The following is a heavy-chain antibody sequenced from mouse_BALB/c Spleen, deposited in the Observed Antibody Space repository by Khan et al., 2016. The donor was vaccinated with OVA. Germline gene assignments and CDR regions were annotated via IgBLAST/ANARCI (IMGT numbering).Heavy chain of an antibody. V-gene: IGHV1S81*02. CDR2: INPTNGGS. J-gene: IGHJ3*01. CDR3: ARSGYGNPFAY. Sequence: QVQLQQPGAELVKPGASVKISCKASGYTFTSYYIYWVKQRPGQGLEWIGGINPTNGGSHFNEKFKNKATLTEDKSSSTAYRQLSSLTSEDSAVYYCARSGYGNPFAYWGQGTLVTVSA. CDR1: GYTFTSYY. D-gene: IGHD2-1*01.